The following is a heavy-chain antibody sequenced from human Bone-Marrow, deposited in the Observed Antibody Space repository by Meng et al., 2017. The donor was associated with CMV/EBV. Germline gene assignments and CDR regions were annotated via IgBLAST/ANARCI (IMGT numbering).Heavy chain of an antibody. CDR2: MNPNSGNT. J-gene: IGHJ4*02. D-gene: IGHD3-3*01. Sequence: ASVKVSCKASGGTFSSYAISWVRQAPGQGLEWMGWMNPNSGNTGYAQQFQGRVTMTRNTSISIAYMELSSLRSEDTAVYYCARGKQYYDFWSGYLYWGQGTLVTVFS. V-gene: IGHV1-8*02. CDR3: ARGKQYYDFWSGYLY. CDR1: GGTFSSYA.